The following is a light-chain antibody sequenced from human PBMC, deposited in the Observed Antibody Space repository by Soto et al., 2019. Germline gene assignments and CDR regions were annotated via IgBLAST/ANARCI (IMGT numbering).Light chain of an antibody. CDR3: QQYGSSPPFT. Sequence: EIVLTQSPGTLSLSPGERATLSCRASQNVSSRYLAWYQQKPGQAPRLLMYGASNRATGIPDRFSGSGSGTDFPLTISRLEPEDFAVYFWQQYGSSPPFTFGQGTKVEIK. J-gene: IGKJ2*01. CDR1: QNVSSRY. CDR2: GAS. V-gene: IGKV3-20*01.